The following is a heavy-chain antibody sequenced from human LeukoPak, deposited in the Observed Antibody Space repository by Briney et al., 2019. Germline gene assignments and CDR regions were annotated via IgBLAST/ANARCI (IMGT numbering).Heavy chain of an antibody. Sequence: ASVKVSCKASGYTFTSYGISWVRQAPGQGLEWMGWISAYNGNTNYAQKLQGRVTMTTDTSTSTAYMELRSLRSDDTAVYYCARVTSGPIQLWLGGTFDYWGQGTLVTVSS. CDR3: ARVTSGPIQLWLGGTFDY. CDR1: GYTFTSYG. V-gene: IGHV1-18*01. J-gene: IGHJ4*02. D-gene: IGHD5-18*01. CDR2: ISAYNGNT.